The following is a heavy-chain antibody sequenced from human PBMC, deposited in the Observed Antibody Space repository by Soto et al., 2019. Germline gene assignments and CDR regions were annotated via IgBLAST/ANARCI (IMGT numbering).Heavy chain of an antibody. Sequence: PGESLKISCKGSGYSFTSYWIGWVRQMPGKGLEWMGIIYPGDSDTRYSPSFQGQVTISADKSISTAYLQWSSLKASDTAMYYCARNNRMIVALDAFDIWGQGTMVTVSS. D-gene: IGHD3-22*01. CDR3: ARNNRMIVALDAFDI. J-gene: IGHJ3*02. V-gene: IGHV5-51*01. CDR1: GYSFTSYW. CDR2: IYPGDSDT.